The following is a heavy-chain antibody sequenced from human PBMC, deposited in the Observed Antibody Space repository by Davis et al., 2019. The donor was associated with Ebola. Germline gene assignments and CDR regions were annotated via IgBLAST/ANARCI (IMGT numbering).Heavy chain of an antibody. D-gene: IGHD3-16*01. Sequence: SVKVSCKASGDIFRNFAFSWVRQAPGQGLEWMGGIIPVFVAPKYAQKFQDRVTITADESTATAYMELRSLRYDDTAVYYCTRGKGTWGTPFAYWGQGSLVIVSS. CDR2: IIPVFVAP. CDR3: TRGKGTWGTPFAY. V-gene: IGHV1-69*13. J-gene: IGHJ4*02. CDR1: GDIFRNFA.